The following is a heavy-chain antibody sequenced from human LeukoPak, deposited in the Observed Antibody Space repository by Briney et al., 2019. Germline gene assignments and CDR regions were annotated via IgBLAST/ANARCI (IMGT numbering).Heavy chain of an antibody. V-gene: IGHV4-34*01. CDR2: INHSGST. CDR3: ARPTQTNDYGDYLTPPGVFDP. Sequence: SETLSLTCAVYGGSFSGYYWSWIRQPPGKGLEWIGEINHSGSTNYNPSLKSRVTISVDTSKNQFSLKLSSVTAADTAVYYCARPTQTNDYGDYLTPPGVFDPWGQGTLVTVSS. CDR1: GGSFSGYY. J-gene: IGHJ5*02. D-gene: IGHD4-17*01.